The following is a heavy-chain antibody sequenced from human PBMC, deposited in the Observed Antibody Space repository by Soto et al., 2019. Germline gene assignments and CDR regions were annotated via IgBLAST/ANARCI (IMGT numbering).Heavy chain of an antibody. J-gene: IGHJ4*02. V-gene: IGHV3-7*01. CDR3: ARDLPYYYDSSGYYRTLLYYFDY. CDR1: GFTFSSYW. Sequence: EVQLVESGGGLVQPGGSLRLSCAASGFTFSSYWMSWVRQAPGKGLEWVANIKQDGSEKYYVDSVKGRFTISRDKAKNSLYLQMNSLRAEDTAVYYCARDLPYYYDSSGYYRTLLYYFDYWGQGTLVTVSS. CDR2: IKQDGSEK. D-gene: IGHD3-22*01.